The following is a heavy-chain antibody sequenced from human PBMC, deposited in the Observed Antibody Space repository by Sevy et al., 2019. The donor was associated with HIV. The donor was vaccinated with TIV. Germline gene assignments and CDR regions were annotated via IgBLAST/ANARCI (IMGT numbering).Heavy chain of an antibody. D-gene: IGHD4-17*01. CDR3: ARDHVKDGDLGDYYYFAMDV. Sequence: GGSLRLSCAASGFTFSDYYMSWIRQAPGKGLQWISYIDGNGDTIYYADSLKGRFTISRDNDKNSLYLQMNRLRAEDTDVYYCARDHVKDGDLGDYYYFAMDVWGQGTTVTVSS. J-gene: IGHJ6*02. CDR2: IDGNGDTI. V-gene: IGHV3-11*01. CDR1: GFTFSDYY.